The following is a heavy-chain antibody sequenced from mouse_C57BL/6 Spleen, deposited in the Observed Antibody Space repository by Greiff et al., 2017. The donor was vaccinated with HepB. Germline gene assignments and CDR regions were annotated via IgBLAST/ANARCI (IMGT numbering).Heavy chain of an antibody. D-gene: IGHD6-1*01. V-gene: IGHV1-55*01. CDR1: GYTFTSYW. J-gene: IGHJ1*03. Sequence: VQLQQPGAELVKPGASVKMSSKASGYTFTSYWITWVKQRPGQGLEWIGDIYPGSGSTNYNEKFKSKATLTVDTSSSTAYMQLSSLTSEDSAVYYCARGQPRYWYFDVWGTGTTVTVSS. CDR3: ARGQPRYWYFDV. CDR2: IYPGSGST.